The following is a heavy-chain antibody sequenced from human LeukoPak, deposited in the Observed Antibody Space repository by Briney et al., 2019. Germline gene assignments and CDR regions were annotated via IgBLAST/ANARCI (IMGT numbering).Heavy chain of an antibody. J-gene: IGHJ4*02. V-gene: IGHV4-30-4*08. CDR2: IYYSGST. CDR3: AREGSTGASRYFDY. Sequence: SQTLSLTCTVSGGSISSGDYYWSWIRQPPGKGLEWIGYIYYSGSTYYNPSLKSRVTISVDTSKNQFSLKLSSVTAANTAVYYCAREGSTGASRYFDYWGQGTLVTVSS. CDR1: GGSISSGDYY. D-gene: IGHD1-26*01.